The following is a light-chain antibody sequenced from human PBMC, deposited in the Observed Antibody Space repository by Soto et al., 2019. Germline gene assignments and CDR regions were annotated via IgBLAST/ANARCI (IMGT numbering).Light chain of an antibody. V-gene: IGKV3-20*01. Sequence: EIVLTQSPGTLSLSPGERATLSCRASQSVSSSYLAWYQQKPGQAPRLLIYGASSRDTGIPDRFSGSGSGTDFTLTISRLEPEDFAVYYCQQYGSSSLFTFGPGTKVDIK. CDR2: GAS. J-gene: IGKJ3*01. CDR1: QSVSSSY. CDR3: QQYGSSSLFT.